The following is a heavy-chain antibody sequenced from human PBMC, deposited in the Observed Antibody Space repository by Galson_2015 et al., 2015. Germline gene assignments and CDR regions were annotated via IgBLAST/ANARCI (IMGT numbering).Heavy chain of an antibody. V-gene: IGHV2-5*02. J-gene: IGHJ4*02. Sequence: PALVKPTQTLTLTCTFSGFSLSTSGVGVGWIRQPPGKALEWLIFIYWDGDKRYSPSLKSRLTITKDTSKNQVVLTMTNMDPVDTATYYCAQTNRGSSRWYRGIPYWGQGTLVTVSS. CDR1: GFSLSTSGVG. CDR3: AQTNRGSSRWYRGIPY. D-gene: IGHD6-13*01. CDR2: IYWDGDK.